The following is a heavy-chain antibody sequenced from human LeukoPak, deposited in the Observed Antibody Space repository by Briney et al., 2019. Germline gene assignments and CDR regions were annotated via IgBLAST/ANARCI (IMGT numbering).Heavy chain of an antibody. CDR2: MNGNSGVT. Sequence: GASVKVSCEASGYTFTDYFIHWVRQAPGQGPEWMGRMNGNSGVTMYAQTLQDRVTMTRDTSISTAYMELSRLTSDDTAVYYCARDLSSTSNWEFDYWGQGTLVTASS. CDR1: GYTFTDYF. J-gene: IGHJ4*02. V-gene: IGHV1-2*06. CDR3: ARDLSSTSNWEFDY. D-gene: IGHD7-27*01.